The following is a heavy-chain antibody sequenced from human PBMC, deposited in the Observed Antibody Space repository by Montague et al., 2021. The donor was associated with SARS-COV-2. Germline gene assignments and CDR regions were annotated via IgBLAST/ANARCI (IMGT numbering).Heavy chain of an antibody. J-gene: IGHJ4*02. CDR3: GRVHYYGTSSSLDF. CDR1: GGSISSYYYY. D-gene: IGHD3-10*01. Sequence: SETLSLTCTVSGGSISSYYYYWSWIRQPPGKELEWVVFIYNSANTNPNPSLKIRVTISVATTKNQLSLNRRSATAADTAVYFCGRVHYYGTSSSLDFWGQGTLVTVSS. V-gene: IGHV4-61*01. CDR2: IYNSANT.